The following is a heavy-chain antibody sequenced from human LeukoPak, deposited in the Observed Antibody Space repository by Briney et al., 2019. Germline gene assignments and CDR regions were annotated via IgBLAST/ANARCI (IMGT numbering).Heavy chain of an antibody. CDR2: ISAYHNNT. D-gene: IGHD3-10*01. Sequence: ASVKVSCKASGYTFTNYGINWVRQAPGQGLEWMGWISAYHNNTKYAQKLQGRVIMTTDTSTSTAYMELRTLKSDDTAVYYCAREPHMYGSGTYSSPYFDYWGRGTVVTVSS. V-gene: IGHV1-18*04. CDR3: AREPHMYGSGTYSSPYFDY. J-gene: IGHJ4*02. CDR1: GYTFTNYG.